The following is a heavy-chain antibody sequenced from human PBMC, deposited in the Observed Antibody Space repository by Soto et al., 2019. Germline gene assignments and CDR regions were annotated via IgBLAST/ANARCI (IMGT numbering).Heavy chain of an antibody. D-gene: IGHD2-2*01. Sequence: SGPTLVNPTQTLTLTCTFSGFSLSTSGVGVGWIRQPPGKALEWLALIYWDDDKRYSPSLKSRLTITKDTSKNQVVLTMTNMDPVDTATYYCAHSQGPRNGCSSTSCLSGAFDIWGQGTMVTVSS. CDR3: AHSQGPRNGCSSTSCLSGAFDI. J-gene: IGHJ3*02. CDR2: IYWDDDK. V-gene: IGHV2-5*02. CDR1: GFSLSTSGVG.